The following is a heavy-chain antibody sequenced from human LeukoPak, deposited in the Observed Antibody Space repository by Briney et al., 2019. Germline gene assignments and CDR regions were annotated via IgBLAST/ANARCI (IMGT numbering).Heavy chain of an antibody. CDR3: ARHVSSSNEDY. V-gene: IGHV1-2*02. Sequence: ASVKVSCKASGYTFSNYYMHWVRQAPGQGLEWMGWINPGSGGTNFAQKFQGRVTMTRDTSISTAYMELHGLRSDDTAVYYCARHVSSSNEDYWGQGTLVTVSS. D-gene: IGHD2-8*01. J-gene: IGHJ4*02. CDR1: GYTFSNYY. CDR2: INPGSGGT.